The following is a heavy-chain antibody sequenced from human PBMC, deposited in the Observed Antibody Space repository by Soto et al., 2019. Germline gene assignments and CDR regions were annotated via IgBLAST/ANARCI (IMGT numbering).Heavy chain of an antibody. CDR2: INPNTIAT. Sequence: ASVKVSCKASGYIFTGYFIQWLRQAPGQGLEWMGWINPNTIATNYAQKFQGRVTMTRATSLGAAYMELTSLRPDDTALYSCARITWGRDNYYGMDVWGQGTTVTVSS. J-gene: IGHJ6*02. V-gene: IGHV1-2*02. CDR3: ARITWGRDNYYGMDV. CDR1: GYIFTGYF. D-gene: IGHD1-26*01.